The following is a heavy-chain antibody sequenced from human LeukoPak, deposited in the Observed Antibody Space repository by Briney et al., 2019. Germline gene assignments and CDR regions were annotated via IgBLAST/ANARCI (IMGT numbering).Heavy chain of an antibody. D-gene: IGHD3-22*01. J-gene: IGHJ4*02. CDR1: GGTFSSYA. CDR2: IIPILGIA. CDR3: ARAPEWLLQLD. Sequence: ASVKVSCKASGGTFSSYAISWVRQAPGQGLEWMGRIIPILGIANYAQKFQGRVTITADKSTSTAYMELSSLRSEDTAVYYCARAPEWLLQLDWGQGTLVTVSS. V-gene: IGHV1-69*04.